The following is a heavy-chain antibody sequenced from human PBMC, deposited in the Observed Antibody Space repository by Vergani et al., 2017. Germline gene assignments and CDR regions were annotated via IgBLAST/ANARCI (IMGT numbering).Heavy chain of an antibody. CDR2: ISGHDHRT. V-gene: IGHV3-23*04. CDR3: AKDNVPGYYDSSGYCDY. J-gene: IGHJ4*02. CDR1: GFSFSSYS. D-gene: IGHD3-22*01. Sequence: EVQLVESGGGLVKPGGSLRLSCAASGFSFSSYSMNWVRQAPGKGLEWVSGISGHDHRTLYADSVKGRFTISRDNSKNTMFLQMNNLRAEDTAVYYCAKDNVPGYYDSSGYCDYWGQGTLVTVSS.